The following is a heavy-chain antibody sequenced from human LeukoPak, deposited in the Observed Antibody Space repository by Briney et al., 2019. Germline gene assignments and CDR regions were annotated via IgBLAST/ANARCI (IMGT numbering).Heavy chain of an antibody. CDR2: FLYSGNT. CDR3: AGELAVAGKTIFDQ. Sequence: SETLSLTCTVSGGSISSHYWSWIRQPPGKRLGWIGCFLYSGNTNYNPSLKSRVTISVDTSKNQFSLELSSVTAADTAVYYCAGELAVAGKTIFDQWGQGTLVTVSS. D-gene: IGHD6-19*01. V-gene: IGHV4-59*11. CDR1: GGSISSHY. J-gene: IGHJ4*02.